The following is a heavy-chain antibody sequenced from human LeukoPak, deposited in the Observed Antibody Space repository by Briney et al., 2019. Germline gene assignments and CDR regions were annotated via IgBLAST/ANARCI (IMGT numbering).Heavy chain of an antibody. CDR3: ARDVGDWNDDDY. CDR1: GFTFNTYW. J-gene: IGHJ4*02. D-gene: IGHD1-1*01. V-gene: IGHV3-74*01. CDR2: INTDGSSA. Sequence: GGSLRLSCAASGFTFNTYWMHWVRQAPGKGLVWVSRINTDGSSANYADSVKGRFSTSRDNAKNTLYLQMNSLRAEDTAIYYCARDVGDWNDDDYSGQGTLVTVSS.